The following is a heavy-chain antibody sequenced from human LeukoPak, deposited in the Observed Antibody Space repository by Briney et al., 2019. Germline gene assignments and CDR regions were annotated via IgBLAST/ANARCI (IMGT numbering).Heavy chain of an antibody. CDR3: ARAGGDYQFDY. J-gene: IGHJ4*02. CDR2: ISYDGSNK. Sequence: GGSLRLSCAASGFTFSSYGMHWVRQAPGKGLEWVAVISYDGSNKYYADSVKGRFTISRDNSKNTLYLQMNSLRAEDTAVYYCARAGGDYQFDYWGQGTLVTVSS. CDR1: GFTFSSYG. D-gene: IGHD4-17*01. V-gene: IGHV3-30*03.